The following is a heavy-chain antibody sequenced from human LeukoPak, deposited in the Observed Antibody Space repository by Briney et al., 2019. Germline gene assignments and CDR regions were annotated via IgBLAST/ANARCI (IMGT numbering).Heavy chain of an antibody. CDR1: GFTFSYYE. Sequence: GGSLRLSCAASGFTFSYYELNWVRQAPGKGLEWVSYISSAGSSIYYADSVKGRFTISRDNSKNTLYLQMNSLRAEDTAVYYCARDLRSGAYYYFYMDVWGNGTTVVVSS. CDR3: ARDLRSGAYYYFYMDV. V-gene: IGHV3-48*03. D-gene: IGHD3-3*01. J-gene: IGHJ6*03. CDR2: ISSAGSSI.